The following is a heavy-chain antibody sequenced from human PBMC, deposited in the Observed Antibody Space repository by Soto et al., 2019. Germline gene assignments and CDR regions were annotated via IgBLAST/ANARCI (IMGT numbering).Heavy chain of an antibody. Sequence: SETLSLTCTVSGGSISSSSYYWGWIRQPPGKGLEWIGSIYYSGSTYYNPSLKSRVTISVDTSKNQFSLKLRSVTAADTAVYYCASMRLGELSLEVSNWFDPWGQGTLVTVSS. CDR2: IYYSGST. CDR1: GGSISSSSYY. J-gene: IGHJ5*02. D-gene: IGHD3-16*02. CDR3: ASMRLGELSLEVSNWFDP. V-gene: IGHV4-39*01.